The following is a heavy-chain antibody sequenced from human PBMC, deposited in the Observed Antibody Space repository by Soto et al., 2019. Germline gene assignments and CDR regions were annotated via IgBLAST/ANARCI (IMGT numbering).Heavy chain of an antibody. J-gene: IGHJ3*02. V-gene: IGHV2-5*02. Sequence: SGPTLVKPTQTLTLTCTFSGFSLSTSGVGVGWIRQPPGKALEWLALIYWDDDKRYSPSLKSRLTITKDTSKNQVVLTMTNMDPVDTATYYCAHRSVDYDFWSGYPDAFDIWGQGTMVTVSS. CDR1: GFSLSTSGVG. CDR2: IYWDDDK. D-gene: IGHD3-3*01. CDR3: AHRSVDYDFWSGYPDAFDI.